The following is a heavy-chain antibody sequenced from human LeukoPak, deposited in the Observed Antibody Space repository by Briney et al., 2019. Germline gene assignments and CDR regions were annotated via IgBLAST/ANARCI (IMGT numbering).Heavy chain of an antibody. J-gene: IGHJ6*03. V-gene: IGHV4-39*07. CDR1: GGSINSSSYY. CDR3: ARDPLYMDV. CDR2: IYYSGST. Sequence: SETLSLTCTVSGGSINSSSYYWGWIRQPPGKGLEWIGSIYYSGSTYYNPSLKSRVTISVDTSKNQFSLKLSSVTAADTAVYYCARDPLYMDVWGKGTTVTVSS.